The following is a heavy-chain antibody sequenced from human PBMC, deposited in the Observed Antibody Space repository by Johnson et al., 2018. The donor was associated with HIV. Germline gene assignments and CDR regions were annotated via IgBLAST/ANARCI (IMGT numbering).Heavy chain of an antibody. D-gene: IGHD1-26*01. CDR1: GFTFSSYA. CDR3: AREPALVGANGGWGAFDI. J-gene: IGHJ3*02. CDR2: ISGSGGTI. V-gene: IGHV3-48*03. Sequence: VQLVESGGGVVQPGRSLRLSCAASGFTFSSYAIHWVRQAPGKGLEWVSYISGSGGTIYYADSMKGRFTISRDNAKNSLYLQMNSLRAGDTAVYYCAREPALVGANGGWGAFDIWGQGTMVTVSS.